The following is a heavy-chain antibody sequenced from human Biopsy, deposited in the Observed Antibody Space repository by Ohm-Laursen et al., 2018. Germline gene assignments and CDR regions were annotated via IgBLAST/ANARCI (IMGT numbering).Heavy chain of an antibody. CDR2: LNPVSGNS. Sequence: ASVTASCNASGYTFTSYDITWARQASGQGPEWIGWLNPVSGNSNFGQKFRGRVTVTSDTSISTAYMELSGLTSDDTATYYCGRAVRNQLLTDPWGQGTLVTVSS. J-gene: IGHJ5*02. V-gene: IGHV1-8*01. CDR1: GYTFTSYD. D-gene: IGHD1-7*01. CDR3: GRAVRNQLLTDP.